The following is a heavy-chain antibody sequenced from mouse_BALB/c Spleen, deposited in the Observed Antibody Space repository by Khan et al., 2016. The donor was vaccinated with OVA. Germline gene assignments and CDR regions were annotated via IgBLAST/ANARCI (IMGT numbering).Heavy chain of an antibody. CDR2: TNPTNGRT. D-gene: IGHD1-1*01. J-gene: IGHJ2*01. CDR1: GYTFTSYW. Sequence: VQLQQSGAELVKAGASVKMSCKASGYTFTSYWMHWVKQRLGQGLEWFAETNPTNGRTYYNEKFKSKATLTVDKSSSTAYMLLSGPTFEDSAVYYCASINNIVATYFDYWGQGTTLTVSS. CDR3: ASINNIVATYFDY. V-gene: IGHV1S81*02.